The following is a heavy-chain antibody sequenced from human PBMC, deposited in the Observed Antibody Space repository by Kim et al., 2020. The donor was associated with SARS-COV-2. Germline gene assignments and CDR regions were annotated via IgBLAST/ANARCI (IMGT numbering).Heavy chain of an antibody. CDR2: ISYDGSNK. J-gene: IGHJ3*02. CDR1: GFTFSSYA. D-gene: IGHD3-22*01. Sequence: GGSLRLSCAASGFTFSSYAMHWVRQAPGKGLEWVAVISYDGSNKYYADSVKGRFTISRDNSKNTLYLQMNSLRAEDTAVYYCANLDYYDSSGPSDAFDIWGQGTMVTVSS. CDR3: ANLDYYDSSGPSDAFDI. V-gene: IGHV3-30*04.